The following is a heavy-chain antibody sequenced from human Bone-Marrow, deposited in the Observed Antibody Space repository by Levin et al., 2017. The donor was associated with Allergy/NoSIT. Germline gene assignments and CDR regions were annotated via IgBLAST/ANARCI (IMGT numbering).Heavy chain of an antibody. CDR2: INSDGSST. D-gene: IGHD6-6*01. CDR1: GFTFSDYW. V-gene: IGHV3-74*01. Sequence: GGSLRLSCAASGFTFSDYWMYWVRQAPGKGPVWVSRINSDGSSTRYADSVRGRFTISRDNAKNRLYLQMNSLRAEDTAVYYCVRDPYSTSSTVQRGFWFDPWGQGTLVTVSS. J-gene: IGHJ5*02. CDR3: VRDPYSTSSTVQRGFWFDP.